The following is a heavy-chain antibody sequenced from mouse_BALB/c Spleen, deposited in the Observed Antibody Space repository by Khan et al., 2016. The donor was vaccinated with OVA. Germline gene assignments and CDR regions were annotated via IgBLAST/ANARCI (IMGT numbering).Heavy chain of an antibody. J-gene: IGHJ4*01. D-gene: IGHD2-14*01. V-gene: IGHV9-4*02. CDR1: GYTFTTAE. CDR2: INTHSGVP. CDR3: ARGGAAYYRNDGGAMEY. Sequence: QIQLVQSGPELKKPGETVRISCKASGYTFTTAEIQWVQKMPGKGLKWIGWINTHSGVPKYAEDFKGRFAFSLEISVSTAYLQITNLKNEYTATYFCARGGAAYYRNDGGAMEYWGQGTSVTVSS.